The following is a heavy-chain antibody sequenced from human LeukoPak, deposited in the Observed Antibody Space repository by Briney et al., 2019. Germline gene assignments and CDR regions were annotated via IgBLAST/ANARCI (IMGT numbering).Heavy chain of an antibody. Sequence: GESLKISCKGSGHSFTTYWIAWVRQMPGKGLEWMGIIYPGDSEIRYSPSFQGQITISVDKSISTAYLQWSSLKTSDTAMYYCARRPSGGSTWFDPWGQGTLVTVSS. CDR2: IYPGDSEI. V-gene: IGHV5-51*01. CDR1: GHSFTTYW. D-gene: IGHD2-8*02. CDR3: ARRPSGGSTWFDP. J-gene: IGHJ5*02.